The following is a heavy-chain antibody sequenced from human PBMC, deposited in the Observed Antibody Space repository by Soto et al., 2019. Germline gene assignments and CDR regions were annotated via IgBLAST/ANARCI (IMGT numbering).Heavy chain of an antibody. J-gene: IGHJ5*02. Sequence: QVQLVQSGAEVKKPGASVKVSCKVSGYTLTELSMHWVRQAPGKGLEWMGGFDPEDGETIYAQKFQGRVTMTEDTSTDTVYMELSSLRSEDTAVYYCAIARYYYDSSGYYSGYWFDPWGQGTLVTVSS. CDR2: FDPEDGET. V-gene: IGHV1-24*01. CDR3: AIARYYYDSSGYYSGYWFDP. D-gene: IGHD3-22*01. CDR1: GYTLTELS.